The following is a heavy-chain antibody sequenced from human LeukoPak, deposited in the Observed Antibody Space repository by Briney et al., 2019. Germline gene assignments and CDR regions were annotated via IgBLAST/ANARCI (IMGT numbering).Heavy chain of an antibody. D-gene: IGHD5-12*01. Sequence: ASVKVFCKASGYTFTGYYMHWVRQAPGQGLEWMGWINPNSGGTNYAQKFQGRVTMTRDTSISTAYMELSRLRSDDTAVYYCARDRGGYDSFDYWGQGTLVTVSS. V-gene: IGHV1-2*02. CDR1: GYTFTGYY. J-gene: IGHJ4*02. CDR2: INPNSGGT. CDR3: ARDRGGYDSFDY.